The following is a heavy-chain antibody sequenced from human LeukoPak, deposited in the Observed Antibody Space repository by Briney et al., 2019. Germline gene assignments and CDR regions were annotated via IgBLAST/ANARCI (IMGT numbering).Heavy chain of an antibody. CDR3: ARLPIAAAGTSWFDP. D-gene: IGHD6-13*01. J-gene: IGHJ5*02. V-gene: IGHV4-34*01. CDR2: INHSGST. Sequence: SETLSLTCAVYGGSFSGYYWSWIRQPPGKGLEWIGEINHSGSTNYNPSLKSRVTISVDTSKNQFSLKLSSVTAADTAVYYYARLPIAAAGTSWFDPWGQGTLVTVSS. CDR1: GGSFSGYY.